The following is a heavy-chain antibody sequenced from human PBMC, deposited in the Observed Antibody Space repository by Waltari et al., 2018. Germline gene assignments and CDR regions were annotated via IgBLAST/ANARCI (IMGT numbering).Heavy chain of an antibody. CDR2: IIPIFGTA. Sequence: QVQLVQSGAEVKKPGSSVKVSCKASGGTFSSYAIRWVRQAPGTGLEWMGGIIPIFGTANYAQKFQGRVTITADESTSTAYMELSSLRSEDTAVYYCARDGDPYYYDSSGYLVDYWGQGTLVTVSS. V-gene: IGHV1-69*01. CDR3: ARDGDPYYYDSSGYLVDY. D-gene: IGHD3-22*01. CDR1: GGTFSSYA. J-gene: IGHJ4*02.